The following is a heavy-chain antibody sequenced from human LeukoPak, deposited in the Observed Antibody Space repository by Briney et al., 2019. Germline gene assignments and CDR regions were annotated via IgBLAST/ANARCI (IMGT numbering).Heavy chain of an antibody. CDR3: ARDGYNSRAYDI. CDR1: GFTFSSYA. CDR2: ISFDEINK. Sequence: PGGSLRLSCAVSGFTFSSYAMHWVRQAPGKGLDWVAVISFDEINKYYADSVKGRFTVSRDNSKNTLYLQMNSLGGEDTAVYYCARDGYNSRAYDIWGQGTMVTVSS. V-gene: IGHV3-30-3*01. D-gene: IGHD5-24*01. J-gene: IGHJ3*02.